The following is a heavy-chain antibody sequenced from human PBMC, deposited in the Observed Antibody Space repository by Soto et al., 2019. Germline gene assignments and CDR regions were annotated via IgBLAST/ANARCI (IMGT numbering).Heavy chain of an antibody. CDR2: ISGSGGST. CDR1: GFTFSSYA. J-gene: IGHJ4*02. D-gene: IGHD3-3*01. V-gene: IGHV3-23*01. CDR3: AKDEQGDFCNGLGQ. Sequence: PGGSLRLSCAASGFTFSSYAMSWVRQAPGKGLEWVSAISGSGGSTYYADSVKGRFTISRDNSKNTLYLQMNSLRAEDTAVYYCAKDEQGDFCNGLGQWGPGTLVTVSS.